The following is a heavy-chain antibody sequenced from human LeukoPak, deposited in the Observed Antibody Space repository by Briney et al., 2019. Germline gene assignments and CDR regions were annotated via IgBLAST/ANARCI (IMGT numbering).Heavy chain of an antibody. J-gene: IGHJ4*02. CDR3: ARTKLYCSGGSCYSSLDY. V-gene: IGHV4-61*10. CDR2: ISYSGST. CDR1: GGSISSGSYY. D-gene: IGHD2-15*01. Sequence: SQTLSLTCTVSGGSISSGSYYWSWIRQPAGKGLEWIGYISYSGSTISNPSLKSRVTISVDTSKNQFSLKLTSVTAADTALYYCARTKLYCSGGSCYSSLDYWGQGTLVTVSS.